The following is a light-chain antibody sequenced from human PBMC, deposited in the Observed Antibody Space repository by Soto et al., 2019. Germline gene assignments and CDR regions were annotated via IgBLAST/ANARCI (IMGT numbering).Light chain of an antibody. CDR2: DAS. CDR3: QQYNSYPFI. Sequence: DIQMTQSPSTLSASVGDRVTITCRASQSISSWLAWYQQKRGKAPNLLIYDASSLESGVPSRFSGSGSGTELPLTISSLQPDDFATYYCQQYNSYPFIFGQGTKLEIK. V-gene: IGKV1-5*01. J-gene: IGKJ2*01. CDR1: QSISSW.